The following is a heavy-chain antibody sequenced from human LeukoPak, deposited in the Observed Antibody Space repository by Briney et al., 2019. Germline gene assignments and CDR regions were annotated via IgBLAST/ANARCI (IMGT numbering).Heavy chain of an antibody. V-gene: IGHV3-30*02. CDR2: IRYDGSNK. CDR3: AKNPSHQLLYEGSGRFDP. D-gene: IGHD2-2*02. J-gene: IGHJ5*02. CDR1: GFTFSSYG. Sequence: GGSLRLSCAASGFTFSSYGMHWVRQAPGKGLEWVAFIRYDGSNKYYADSVKGRFTISRDNSKNTLYLQMNSLRAEDAAVYYCAKNPSHQLLYEGSGRFDPWGQGTLVTVSS.